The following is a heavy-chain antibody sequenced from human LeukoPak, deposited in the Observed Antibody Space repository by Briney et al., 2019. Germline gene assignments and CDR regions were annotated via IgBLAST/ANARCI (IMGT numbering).Heavy chain of an antibody. CDR2: INPNSGGT. D-gene: IGHD1-26*01. V-gene: IGHV1-2*02. Sequence: GASVKVSCKASGYTFTGYYMHWVRQAPGQGLEWMGWINPNSGGTNYAQKFQERVTITRDMSTSTAYMELSSLRSEDTAVYYCAADGRVGATERSSDAFDIWGQGTMVTVSS. J-gene: IGHJ3*02. CDR1: GYTFTGYY. CDR3: AADGRVGATERSSDAFDI.